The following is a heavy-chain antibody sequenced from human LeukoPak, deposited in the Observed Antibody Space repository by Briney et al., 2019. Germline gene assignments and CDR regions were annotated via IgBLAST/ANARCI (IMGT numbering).Heavy chain of an antibody. V-gene: IGHV1-69*05. CDR1: GGTFSSYA. Sequence: VASVKVSCKASGGTFSSYAISWVRQAPGQGLEWMGGIIPIFGTANYAQKFQGRVTITTDESTSTAYMELSSLRSEDTAVYYCASGGYCSGGSCRPAAAFDIWGQGTMVTVSS. CDR3: ASGGYCSGGSCRPAAAFDI. CDR2: IIPIFGTA. D-gene: IGHD2-15*01. J-gene: IGHJ3*02.